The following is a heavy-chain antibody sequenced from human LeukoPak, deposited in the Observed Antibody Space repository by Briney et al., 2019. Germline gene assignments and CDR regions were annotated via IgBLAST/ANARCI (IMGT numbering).Heavy chain of an antibody. V-gene: IGHV3-30*02. J-gene: IGHJ4*02. CDR2: IRYDGSNK. Sequence: PGGSLRLSCAASGFTFSSYGMHWVRQAPGKGLEWVAFIRYDGSNKYYADSVKGRFTISRDNSKNTLYLQMNSLRAEDTAVYYCATPRGSVTAIDYFDYWGQGTLATVSS. CDR3: ATPRGSVTAIDYFDY. CDR1: GFTFSSYG. D-gene: IGHD2-21*02.